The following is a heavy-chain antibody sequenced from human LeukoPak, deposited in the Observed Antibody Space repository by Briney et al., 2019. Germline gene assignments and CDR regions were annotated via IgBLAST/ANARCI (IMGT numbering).Heavy chain of an antibody. J-gene: IGHJ4*02. V-gene: IGHV1-69*05. CDR2: IIPIFGTA. Sequence: GASVKVSCKASGGTFSSYAISWVRQAPGQGLEWMGRIIPIFGTANYAQKFQGRVTITTYESTSTAYMELSSLRSEDTAVYYCASGTSYGQSRFDYWGQGTLVTVSS. CDR1: GGTFSSYA. D-gene: IGHD5-18*01. CDR3: ASGTSYGQSRFDY.